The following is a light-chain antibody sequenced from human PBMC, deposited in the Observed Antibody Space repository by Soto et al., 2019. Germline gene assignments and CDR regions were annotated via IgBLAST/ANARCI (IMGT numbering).Light chain of an antibody. V-gene: IGKV3-11*01. CDR3: QQRSNWPVFT. J-gene: IGKJ3*01. CDR1: QSVSTY. Sequence: EIVLTQSPVTLSLSPGERATLSCRASQSVSTYLAWYQQTPGQAPRLLIYDASNRATDTPARFTGSGSGTDFTLTISSLEPDDFAVYYCQQRSNWPVFTFGPGTRVDIK. CDR2: DAS.